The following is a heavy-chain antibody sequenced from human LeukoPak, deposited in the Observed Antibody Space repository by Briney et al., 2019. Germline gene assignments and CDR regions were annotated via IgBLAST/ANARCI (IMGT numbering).Heavy chain of an antibody. Sequence: GALRLSYAASGFAFADYAMHWVRQIPGKGLECVAHIHADGGRTFYADSVKGRFTVSRDNGKNSLFLQMDSLTSDDTALYYCSTWAFYHGLDVWGQGAAVIVSS. CDR3: STWAFYHGLDV. CDR1: GFAFADYA. V-gene: IGHV3-43*02. J-gene: IGHJ6*02. D-gene: IGHD2/OR15-2a*01. CDR2: IHADGGRT.